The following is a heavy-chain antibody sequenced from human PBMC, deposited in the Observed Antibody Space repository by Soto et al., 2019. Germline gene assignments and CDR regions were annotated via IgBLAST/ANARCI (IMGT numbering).Heavy chain of an antibody. J-gene: IGHJ3*01. CDR3: ASSSGWCEADAFDL. V-gene: IGHV3-11*01. CDR2: ISRSGDTI. Sequence: QVQLVESGGGLVQPGGSLRLSCAVSGFRLSDYEMSWIRQAPGKGPEWVSFISRSGDTIYYVDSVKGRFSISRDNAKNSVYLQVRSLRVEDTDAYFCASSSGWCEADAFDLWGQGTMVTVSA. CDR1: GFRLSDYE. D-gene: IGHD3-22*01.